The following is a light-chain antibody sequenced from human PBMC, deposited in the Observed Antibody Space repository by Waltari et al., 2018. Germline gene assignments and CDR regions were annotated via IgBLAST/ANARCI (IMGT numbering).Light chain of an antibody. CDR3: CSYASGSTII. V-gene: IGLV2-23*01. J-gene: IGLJ2*01. Sequence: QSALTPPASVSGSPGQSLTISCTGTSRDVGRYNLASWFQRHPGKAPELLIYEGTKRPSGVSNRFSGSKSGNTASLTISGLQAEDEADYYCCSYASGSTIIFGGGTKLTVL. CDR1: SRDVGRYNL. CDR2: EGT.